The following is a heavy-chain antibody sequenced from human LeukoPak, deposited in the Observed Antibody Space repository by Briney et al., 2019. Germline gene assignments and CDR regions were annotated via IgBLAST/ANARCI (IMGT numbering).Heavy chain of an antibody. CDR1: GYTFTSYG. V-gene: IGHV1-2*02. CDR2: INPNSGGT. CDR3: ARVSSWSSDASDI. J-gene: IGHJ3*02. D-gene: IGHD6-13*01. Sequence: ASVKVSCKASGYTFTSYGISWVRQAPGQGLEWMGWINPNSGGTNYAQKFQGRVTMTRDTSISTAYMELSRLRSDDTAVYYCARVSSWSSDASDIWGQGTMVTVSS.